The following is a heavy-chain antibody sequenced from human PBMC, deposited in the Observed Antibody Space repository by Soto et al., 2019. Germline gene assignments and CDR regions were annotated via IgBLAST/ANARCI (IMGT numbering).Heavy chain of an antibody. CDR2: ISGSGGST. CDR1: GFTFSSYA. D-gene: IGHD3-9*01. J-gene: IGHJ4*02. CDR3: ANCYDILTVVIGAQPAFDY. Sequence: GGSLRLSCAASGFTFSSYAMSWVRQAPGKGLEWVSAISGSGGSTYYADSVKGRFTISRDNSKNTLYLQMNSLRAEDTAVYYCANCYDILTVVIGAQPAFDYWGQGTLVTVSS. V-gene: IGHV3-23*01.